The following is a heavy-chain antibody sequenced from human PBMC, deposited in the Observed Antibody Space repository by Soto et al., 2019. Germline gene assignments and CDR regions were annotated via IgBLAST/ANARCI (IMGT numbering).Heavy chain of an antibody. CDR2: IIPIFGTA. CDR1: GGTFSSYA. V-gene: IGHV1-69*13. Sequence: ASVKVSCKASGGTFSSYAISWVRQAPGQGLEWMGGIIPIFGTANYAQKFQGRVTITADESTSTAYMELSSLRSEDTAVYYCARDRMHYDSSGYFGSGHWFDPWGQGTLVTVSS. J-gene: IGHJ5*02. CDR3: ARDRMHYDSSGYFGSGHWFDP. D-gene: IGHD3-22*01.